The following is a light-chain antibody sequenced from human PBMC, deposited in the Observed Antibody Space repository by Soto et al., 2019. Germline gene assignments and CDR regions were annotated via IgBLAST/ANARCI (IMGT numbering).Light chain of an antibody. CDR2: EVT. CDR1: GSDVGGYDY. J-gene: IGLJ1*01. Sequence: QSVLTQPASVSGAPGQSITISCTGTGSDVGGYDYVSWYQHHPGKAPKVMIYEVTNRPSGVSNRFSGSKSGNTASLTISGLLAEDGADYYCSSYTRSSTYVFGTGNKVTVL. V-gene: IGLV2-14*01. CDR3: SSYTRSSTYV.